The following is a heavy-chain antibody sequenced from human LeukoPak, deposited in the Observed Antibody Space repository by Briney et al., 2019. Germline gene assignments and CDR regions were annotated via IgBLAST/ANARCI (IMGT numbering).Heavy chain of an antibody. CDR3: ALSYDYDHPDALDI. D-gene: IGHD3-22*01. Sequence: GGSLRLSCAPSQFSLRRYFIHWVRPVLGKGLVWVSRIGSDGSRAWSADSVNGRFTISSDNAKNTVSLQMSRLRAEDTAIFYCALSYDYDHPDALDIWGQGTVVTVSS. J-gene: IGHJ3*02. CDR2: IGSDGSRA. CDR1: QFSLRRYF. V-gene: IGHV3-74*01.